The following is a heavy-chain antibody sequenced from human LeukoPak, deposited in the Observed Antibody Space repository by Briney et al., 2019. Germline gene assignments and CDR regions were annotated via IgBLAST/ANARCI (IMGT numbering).Heavy chain of an antibody. J-gene: IGHJ5*02. D-gene: IGHD1-7*01. V-gene: IGHV3-30-3*01. CDR3: AARITGTTNWFDP. CDR1: GFTFSSYA. CDR2: ISYDGSNK. Sequence: TGRSLRLSCAASGFTFSSYAMHWVRQAPGKGLEWVAVISYDGSNKYYADSVKGRFTISRDNSKNTLYLQMNSLRAEDTAVYYCAARITGTTNWFDPWGQGTLVTVSS.